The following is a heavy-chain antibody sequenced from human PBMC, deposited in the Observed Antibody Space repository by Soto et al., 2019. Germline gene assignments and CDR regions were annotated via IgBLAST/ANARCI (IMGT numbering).Heavy chain of an antibody. Sequence: QVQLQESGPGLVKPSETLSLTCTVSGGSISSYYWSWIRQPPGKGLEWIGYIYYSGSTNYNPSLKSRVTISVDTSKTQFSLKLSSVTAADTAVYYCARQYCGGDCSGSDAFDIWGQGTMVTVSS. J-gene: IGHJ3*02. CDR1: GGSISSYY. D-gene: IGHD2-21*01. CDR2: IYYSGST. CDR3: ARQYCGGDCSGSDAFDI. V-gene: IGHV4-59*08.